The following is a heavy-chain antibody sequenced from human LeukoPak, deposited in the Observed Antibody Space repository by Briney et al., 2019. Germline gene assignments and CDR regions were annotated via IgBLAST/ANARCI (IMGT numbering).Heavy chain of an antibody. V-gene: IGHV3-43*02. Sequence: GGSLRLSRAASGFTFDDYAMHWVRQAPGKGLEWVSLISGDGGSTYYADSVKGRFTISRDNSKNSLYLQMNSLRTEDTALYYCAKDSGYPTSYYYYGMDVWGQGTTVTVSS. J-gene: IGHJ6*02. CDR1: GFTFDDYA. D-gene: IGHD3-16*02. CDR2: ISGDGGST. CDR3: AKDSGYPTSYYYYGMDV.